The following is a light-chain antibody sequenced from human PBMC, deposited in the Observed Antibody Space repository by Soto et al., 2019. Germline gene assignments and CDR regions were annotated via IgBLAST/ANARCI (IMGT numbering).Light chain of an antibody. Sequence: VLTQSPATLSLSPGERATLSCRASQSVSSYLAWYQQKPGQAPRLLIYDASNRTTGIPARFSGSGSGTDFTLTISSLEPEDFAVYYCQQRSNWRWTFGQGTKVDIK. CDR1: QSVSSY. CDR3: QQRSNWRWT. CDR2: DAS. V-gene: IGKV3-11*01. J-gene: IGKJ1*01.